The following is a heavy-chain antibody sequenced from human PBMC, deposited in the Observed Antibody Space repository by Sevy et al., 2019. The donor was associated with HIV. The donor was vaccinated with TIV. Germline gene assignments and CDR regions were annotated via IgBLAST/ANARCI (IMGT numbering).Heavy chain of an antibody. CDR3: AKDIESSGYYYFDY. D-gene: IGHD6-19*01. J-gene: IGHJ4*02. V-gene: IGHV3-23*01. CDR1: GFSFSSYA. CDR2: ISGSGGST. Sequence: GGSLRLSCAASGFSFSSYAMSWVRQAPGKGLEWVSGISGSGGSTYYADSVKGRFTISRDNSKNTLYLQMNSRRAEDTALYYCAKDIESSGYYYFDYWGQGTLVTVSS.